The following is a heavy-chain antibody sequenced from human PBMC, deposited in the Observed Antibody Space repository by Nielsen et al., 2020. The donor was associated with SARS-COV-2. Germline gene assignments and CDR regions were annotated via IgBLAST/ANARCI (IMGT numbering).Heavy chain of an antibody. CDR1: GYTFTSYD. CDR3: ASSVVVDAFDI. Sequence: ASVKVSCKASGYTFTSYDINWVRQATGQGLEWMGWMNPNSGNTGYAQKFQGRVTMTRDTSISTAYMELSRLRSDDTAVYYCASSVVVDAFDIWGQGTMVTVSS. J-gene: IGHJ3*02. V-gene: IGHV1-8*01. D-gene: IGHD4-23*01. CDR2: MNPNSGNT.